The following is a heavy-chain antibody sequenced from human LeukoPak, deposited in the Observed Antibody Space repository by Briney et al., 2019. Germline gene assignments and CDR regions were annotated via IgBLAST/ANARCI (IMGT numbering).Heavy chain of an antibody. J-gene: IGHJ3*02. V-gene: IGHV4-61*08. CDR3: ARHFVEDAFDI. CDR2: IYYSGST. D-gene: IGHD3-16*02. Sequence: SETLSLTCTVSGGSISSGGYYWSWIRQHPGKGLEWIGYIYYSGSTNYNPSLKSRVTISVDTSKNQFSLKLSSVTAADTAVYYCARHFVEDAFDIWGQGTMVTVSS. CDR1: GGSISSGGYY.